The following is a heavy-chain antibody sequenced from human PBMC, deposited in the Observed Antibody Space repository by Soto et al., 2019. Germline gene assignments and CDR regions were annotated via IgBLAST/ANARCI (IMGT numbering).Heavy chain of an antibody. CDR3: ARDQGYYDSGGYYKP. V-gene: IGHV1-3*01. D-gene: IGHD3-10*01. Sequence: GAPVEVSSKASGYTSTTYALHSLRPAPRQKPEWMGWIKAAQGNTKNSQKFQGRVTITRDTSATTAYMELSSLRSEDTAVFYCARDQGYYDSGGYYKPWGQGTLVTVSS. CDR1: GYTSTTYA. J-gene: IGHJ5*02. CDR2: IKAAQGNT.